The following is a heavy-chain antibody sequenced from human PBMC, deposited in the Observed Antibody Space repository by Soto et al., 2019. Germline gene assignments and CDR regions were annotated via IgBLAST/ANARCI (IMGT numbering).Heavy chain of an antibody. J-gene: IGHJ5*02. Sequence: QVQLQESGPGLVKPSQTLSLTCTVSGGSISSGGYYWSWIRQHPGKGLEWIGYIYYSGSTYYNPSHKSRVTTSVDPPNSQFSQKQRSGTAAATAVFYCARRVFPWGQGTLVTVSS. CDR1: GGSISSGGYY. V-gene: IGHV4-31*03. CDR3: ARRVFP. D-gene: IGHD2-8*01. CDR2: IYYSGST.